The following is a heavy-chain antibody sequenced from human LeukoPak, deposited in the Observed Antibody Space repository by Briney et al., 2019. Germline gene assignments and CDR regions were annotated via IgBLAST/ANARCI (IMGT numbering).Heavy chain of an antibody. Sequence: GGSLRLSCAASGFTFSSYTMHWVRQAPGKGLEWVAVIWYDGSNKYYADSVKGRFTISRDNSKNTLYLQMNSLRAEDTAVYYCAKGYYDSSGYFFDYWGQGTLVTVSS. CDR2: IWYDGSNK. V-gene: IGHV3-33*08. J-gene: IGHJ4*02. CDR1: GFTFSSYT. D-gene: IGHD3-22*01. CDR3: AKGYYDSSGYFFDY.